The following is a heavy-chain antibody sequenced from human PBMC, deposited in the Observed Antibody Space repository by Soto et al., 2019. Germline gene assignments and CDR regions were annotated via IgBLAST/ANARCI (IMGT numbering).Heavy chain of an antibody. J-gene: IGHJ4*02. V-gene: IGHV3-7*01. D-gene: IGHD6-19*01. Sequence: GGSLRLSCAASGFTFSSYWMSWVRQAPGKGLEWVANIKQDGSEKYYVDSVKGRFTISRDNAKNSLYLQMNSLRAEDTAVYYCARDQTAVAGKSRDYWGQGTLVTVSS. CDR1: GFTFSSYW. CDR3: ARDQTAVAGKSRDY. CDR2: IKQDGSEK.